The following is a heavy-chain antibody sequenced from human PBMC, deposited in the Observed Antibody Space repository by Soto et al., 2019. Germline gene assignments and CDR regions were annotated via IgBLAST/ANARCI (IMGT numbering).Heavy chain of an antibody. CDR1: GFTFDDYA. Sequence: EVQLVESGGGLVQPGRSLRLSCAASGFTFDDYAMHWVRQVPGKGLEWVSGISWNSGSIGYADSVKGRSTISRDNAKNSLYLHMNSLRAEDTAFYYCAKDTKWGYSSAWYFDYWGQGALVTVSS. J-gene: IGHJ4*02. CDR3: AKDTKWGYSSAWYFDY. CDR2: ISWNSGSI. D-gene: IGHD6-19*01. V-gene: IGHV3-9*01.